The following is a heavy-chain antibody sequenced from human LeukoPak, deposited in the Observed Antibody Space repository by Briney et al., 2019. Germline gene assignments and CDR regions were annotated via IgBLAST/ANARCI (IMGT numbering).Heavy chain of an antibody. D-gene: IGHD6-13*01. J-gene: IGHJ4*02. CDR3: ARSIPYGTTWYGRSDY. CDR1: GFPFSSYS. Sequence: GGSLRLSCAASGFPFSSYSMTWVRQAPGKGLEWVASIKPDETTKFYVDSVKGRFTISRDNALNSLYLQMNSLRAEDTAIYYCARSIPYGTTWYGRSDYWGQGTLVTVSS. CDR2: IKPDETTK. V-gene: IGHV3-7*03.